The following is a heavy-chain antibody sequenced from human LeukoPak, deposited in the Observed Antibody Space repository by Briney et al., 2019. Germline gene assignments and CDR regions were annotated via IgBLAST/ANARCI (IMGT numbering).Heavy chain of an antibody. J-gene: IGHJ3*02. CDR3: ASGPIRGTNSRGAFDS. CDR2: TSYSGST. CDR1: GGSISAYY. Sequence: SETLSLTCAASGGSISAYYWSWIRQPPGKGLEWIGYTSYSGSTYYNPSLVSRVSISLDESKNQSYLMLISVTAADTTAGYCASGPIRGTNSRGAFDSWGQPTKV. D-gene: IGHD4/OR15-4a*01. V-gene: IGHV4-59*01.